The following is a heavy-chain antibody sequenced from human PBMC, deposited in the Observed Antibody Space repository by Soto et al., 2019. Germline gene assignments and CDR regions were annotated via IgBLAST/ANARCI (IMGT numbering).Heavy chain of an antibody. D-gene: IGHD2-2*01. Sequence: KPSETLSLTCAVSGGSISSGGYSWSWIRQPPGKGLEWIGYIYHSGSTYYNPSLKSRVTISVDRSKNQFSLKLSSVTAADTAVYYCARGSCSSTSCYYFDSWGQGTLVTVSS. J-gene: IGHJ4*02. CDR2: IYHSGST. CDR1: GGSISSGGYS. CDR3: ARGSCSSTSCYYFDS. V-gene: IGHV4-30-2*01.